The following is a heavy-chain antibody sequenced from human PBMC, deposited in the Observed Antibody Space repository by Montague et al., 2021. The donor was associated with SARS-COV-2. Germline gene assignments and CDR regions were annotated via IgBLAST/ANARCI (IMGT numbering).Heavy chain of an antibody. D-gene: IGHD3-3*01. Sequence: SETLSLTCTVSGGSISSSSHYWGWIRQPPGEGLEWIGSIYYSGSTYYNPSLKSRVTISVDTSKNQFSLKPSSVTAADTAAFYCARHSGDYTIFGVVIYYMDVWGKGTTVTVSS. CDR2: IYYSGST. CDR1: GGSISSSSHY. J-gene: IGHJ6*03. CDR3: ARHSGDYTIFGVVIYYMDV. V-gene: IGHV4-39*01.